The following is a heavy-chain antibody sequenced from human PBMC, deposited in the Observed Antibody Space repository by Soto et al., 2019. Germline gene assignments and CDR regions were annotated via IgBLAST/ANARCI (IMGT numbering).Heavy chain of an antibody. CDR1: GFTFSSYA. V-gene: IGHV3-23*01. CDR2: ISGSGGST. J-gene: IGHJ6*02. CDR3: AKDQDIAARPAYYYYGMDV. Sequence: GGSRRRSLAASGFTFSSYAMSGGGQAPGKGLGWVSAISGSGGSTYYADSVKGRFTISRDNSKNTLYLQMNSLRAEDTAVYYCAKDQDIAARPAYYYYGMDVWGQGTTVTVSS. D-gene: IGHD6-6*01.